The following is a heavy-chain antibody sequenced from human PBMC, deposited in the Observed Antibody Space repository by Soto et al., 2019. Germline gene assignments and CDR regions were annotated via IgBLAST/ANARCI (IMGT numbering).Heavy chain of an antibody. CDR2: ISAYNGNT. CDR3: ARGVTIFGVVREFGMDV. D-gene: IGHD3-3*01. J-gene: IGHJ6*02. Sequence: ASVKVSCKASGYTFTSYGISCVLQAPVQWLEWMGWISAYNGNTNYAQKLQGRVTMTTDTSTSTAYMELRSLRSDDTAVYYCARGVTIFGVVREFGMDVWGQGTTVTVSS. CDR1: GYTFTSYG. V-gene: IGHV1-18*01.